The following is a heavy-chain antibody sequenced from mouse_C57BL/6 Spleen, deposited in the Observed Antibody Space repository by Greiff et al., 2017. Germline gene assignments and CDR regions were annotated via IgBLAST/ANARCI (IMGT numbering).Heavy chain of an antibody. D-gene: IGHD1-1*01. CDR3: AIYYGSSPYAMDY. CDR1: GYTFTSYW. CDR2: IDPSDSYT. Sequence: QVHVKQPGAELVKPGASVKLSCKASGYTFTSYWMPWVKQRPGQGLEWIGEIDPSDSYTNYNQKFKGKATLTVDTSSSTAYMQLSSLTSEDSAVYYCAIYYGSSPYAMDYWGQGTSVTVSS. J-gene: IGHJ4*01. V-gene: IGHV1-50*01.